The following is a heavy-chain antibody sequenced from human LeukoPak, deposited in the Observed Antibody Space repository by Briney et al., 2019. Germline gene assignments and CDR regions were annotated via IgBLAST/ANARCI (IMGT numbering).Heavy chain of an antibody. J-gene: IGHJ4*02. CDR1: GGSISSGGYY. Sequence: SQTLSLTCTDSGGSISSGGYYWSWIRQHPGKGLEWIGYIYYSGSTYYNPSLKSRVTISVDTSKNQFSLKLSSVTAADTAVYYDAREYSSGWYGFDYWGQGTLVTVSS. CDR2: IYYSGST. CDR3: AREYSSGWYGFDY. V-gene: IGHV4-31*03. D-gene: IGHD6-19*01.